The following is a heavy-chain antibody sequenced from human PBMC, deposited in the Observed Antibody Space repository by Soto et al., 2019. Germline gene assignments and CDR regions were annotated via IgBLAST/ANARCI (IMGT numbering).Heavy chain of an antibody. CDR2: IHFSGTT. CDR3: ARYTVTASGASVSLDY. CDR1: GVSISSYY. V-gene: IGHV4-59*01. J-gene: IGHJ4*02. Sequence: SETLSLTCTVSGVSISSYYWSWIRQPPGKGLEWIGYIHFSGTTNSNPSLKSRVTISMDTSKNHSSLKLTAVAAADMAVYYCARYTVTASGASVSLDYWGRGTLVTVSS. D-gene: IGHD2-21*02.